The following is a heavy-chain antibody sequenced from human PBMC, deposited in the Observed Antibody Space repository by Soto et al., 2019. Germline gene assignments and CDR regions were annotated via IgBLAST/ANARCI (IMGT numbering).Heavy chain of an antibody. CDR1: GGSITSGDYY. Sequence: SETLSLTCTVSGGSITSGDYYWIWIRQPPGKGLEWIGYMYYTASTYYNPSLKSRVIISIDASKNQFSLKLASVTAADTAVYYCARGAAPFDYWGQGALVTVSS. CDR3: ARGAAPFDY. D-gene: IGHD1-26*01. V-gene: IGHV4-30-4*01. J-gene: IGHJ4*02. CDR2: MYYTAST.